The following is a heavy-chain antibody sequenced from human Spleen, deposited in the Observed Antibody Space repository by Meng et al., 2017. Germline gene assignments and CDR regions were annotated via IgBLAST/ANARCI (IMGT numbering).Heavy chain of an antibody. Sequence: QVQLVQSGAEVKKPCPSVKVSVKASGGTFRTSIINWVRQAPRQGLEWVGGIVPIFGTPDYAKKFQGRVTITADKSTSTAYMELSSLRSEDTAMYYCASRDDFLTGADYWGQRSLVTVSS. V-gene: IGHV1-69*06. CDR2: IVPIFGTP. CDR3: ASRDDFLTGADY. J-gene: IGHJ4*02. D-gene: IGHD3-9*01. CDR1: GGTFRTSI.